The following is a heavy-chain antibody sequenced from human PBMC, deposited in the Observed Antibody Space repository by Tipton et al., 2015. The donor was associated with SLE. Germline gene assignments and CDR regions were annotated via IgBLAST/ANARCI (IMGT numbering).Heavy chain of an antibody. CDR1: GGSISSGAYY. D-gene: IGHD2-8*01. CDR2: IYTSGST. Sequence: TLSLTCTVSGGSISSGAYYWNWVRQHPGKGLEWIGYIYTSGSTNYNPSLKSRVTMSVDTSKNHFSLKLSSVTAADTAVYYCARHDTNYGRNWFDPWGQGTLVTVSS. V-gene: IGHV4-61*09. J-gene: IGHJ5*02. CDR3: ARHDTNYGRNWFDP.